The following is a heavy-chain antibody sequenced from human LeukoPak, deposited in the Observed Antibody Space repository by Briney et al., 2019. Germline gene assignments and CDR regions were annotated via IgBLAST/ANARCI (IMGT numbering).Heavy chain of an antibody. CDR1: GCTFSDYY. J-gene: IGHJ4*02. Sequence: PGGSLRLSCAASGCTFSDYYMSWIRQAPGKGLEWVSYISSSSSYTNYADSVKGRFTISRDTAKNSLYLQMNSLGAEDTAVYYCARTIREQWLTIDYWGQGTLVTFSS. CDR3: ARTIREQWLTIDY. CDR2: ISSSSSYT. V-gene: IGHV3-11*06. D-gene: IGHD6-19*01.